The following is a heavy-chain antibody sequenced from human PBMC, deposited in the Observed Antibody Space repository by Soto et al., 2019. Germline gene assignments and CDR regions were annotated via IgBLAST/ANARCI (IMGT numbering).Heavy chain of an antibody. D-gene: IGHD6-13*01. CDR3: ASGPSSSWYSHFDF. Sequence: QVQLVESGGGVVQPGRSLRLSCAASGFNFSSYAVHWVRQAPGKGLEWVALISHAGNNKYYKDSVKGRFTISRDNSKNTLYLQMNSLRTEDTAIYYCASGPSSSWYSHFDFWCQGTVVTVSS. J-gene: IGHJ4*02. CDR2: ISHAGNNK. CDR1: GFNFSSYA. V-gene: IGHV3-30-3*01.